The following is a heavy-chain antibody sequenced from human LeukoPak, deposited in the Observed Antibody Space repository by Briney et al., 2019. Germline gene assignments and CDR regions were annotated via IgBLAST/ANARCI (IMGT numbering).Heavy chain of an antibody. Sequence: GSLRLSCAASGFTFSSYGMHWVRQAPGKGLEWVAFIRYDGSNKYYADSVKGRFTISRDNSKNTLYLQMNSLRAEDTAVYYCAKDSLDSSGYYYAPDAFDIWGQGTMVTVSS. CDR2: IRYDGSNK. V-gene: IGHV3-30*02. J-gene: IGHJ3*02. CDR1: GFTFSSYG. D-gene: IGHD3-22*01. CDR3: AKDSLDSSGYYYAPDAFDI.